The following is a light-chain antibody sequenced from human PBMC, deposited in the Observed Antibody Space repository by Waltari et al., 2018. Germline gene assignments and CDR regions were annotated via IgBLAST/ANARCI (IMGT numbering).Light chain of an antibody. Sequence: QSVLTQPPSASGTPGQRVTISCSGSRSNIGNNYVSWYQQRPGTAPKLLIYRNNQRPSGVPDRFSGSKSGTSASLAISGLRSEDEADYYCAVWDDSLSGRVFGGGTKVTVL. J-gene: IGLJ3*02. CDR3: AVWDDSLSGRV. CDR1: RSNIGNNY. CDR2: RNN. V-gene: IGLV1-47*01.